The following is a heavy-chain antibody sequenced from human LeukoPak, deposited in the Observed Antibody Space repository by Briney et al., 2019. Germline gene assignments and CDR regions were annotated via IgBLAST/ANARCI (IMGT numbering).Heavy chain of an antibody. D-gene: IGHD6-19*01. J-gene: IGHJ4*02. V-gene: IGHV3-30*14. CDR2: ISYDGSNK. CDR3: ARDSNGPAF. CDR1: GFTFSSYA. Sequence: GGSLRLSCAASGFTFSSYAMHWVRQAPGKGLEWVAVISYDGSNKYYADSVKGRFTISRDNSKNTLYLQMNSLRADDTAVYYCARDSNGPAFWGQGTLVTVSS.